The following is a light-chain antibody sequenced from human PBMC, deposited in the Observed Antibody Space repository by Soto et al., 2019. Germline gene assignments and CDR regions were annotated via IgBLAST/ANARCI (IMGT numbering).Light chain of an antibody. CDR1: QNINSY. J-gene: IGKJ4*01. V-gene: IGKV3-11*01. CDR3: QQRTNWPLT. CDR2: GAS. Sequence: EIVLTQSPATLSLSPGARATLSCRASQNINSYLAWYQQKPGQAPRLLIYGASNRATGIPARFSGSWSGTDFTLTISSLEPEDFAVYYCQQRTNWPLTFGGGTKVEIK.